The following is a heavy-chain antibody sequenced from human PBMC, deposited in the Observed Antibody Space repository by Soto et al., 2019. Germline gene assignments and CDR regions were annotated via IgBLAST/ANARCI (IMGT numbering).Heavy chain of an antibody. D-gene: IGHD3-3*01. Sequence: SETLSLTGAVYGGSFSGYCCSWIRQPPGKGLEWIGEINHSGRTNYNPSLKSRVTISVDTSKSQFSLKLSSVTAADTAVYYCARGRKYYDFWSGYSHPRYYFNYWGQGTLVTVSS. J-gene: IGHJ4*02. CDR2: INHSGRT. CDR1: GGSFSGYC. CDR3: ARGRKYYDFWSGYSHPRYYFNY. V-gene: IGHV4-34*01.